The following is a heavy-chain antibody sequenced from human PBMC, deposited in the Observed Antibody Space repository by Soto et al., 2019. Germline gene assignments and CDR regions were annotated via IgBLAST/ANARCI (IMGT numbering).Heavy chain of an antibody. V-gene: IGHV3-23*01. Sequence: DVQLLESGGDLVQPGGSLRLSCAAYGFIFSNYAMSWVRQAPGKGLEWVSLIRGSGGPTNYADSVKGRFTVSRDNSKNILLLQMNSLRAEDTAVYYCVKDFRVGYDWTHDWGQGTLVTVSS. D-gene: IGHD5-12*01. CDR2: IRGSGGPT. J-gene: IGHJ4*02. CDR1: GFIFSNYA. CDR3: VKDFRVGYDWTHD.